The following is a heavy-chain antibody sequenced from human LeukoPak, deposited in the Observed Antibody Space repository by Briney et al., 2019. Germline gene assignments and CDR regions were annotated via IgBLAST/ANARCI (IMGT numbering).Heavy chain of an antibody. J-gene: IGHJ4*02. Sequence: HGESLKISCQSSGYSFTSYWIGWVRQLPGKGLEWMGIIYPGDSDTRYSPSFQGQVTITADKSISTAYLQWSSLKASDTAMYYCARQDDILAFDYWGQGTLVTVSS. D-gene: IGHD3-9*01. CDR2: IYPGDSDT. CDR3: ARQDDILAFDY. V-gene: IGHV5-51*01. CDR1: GYSFTSYW.